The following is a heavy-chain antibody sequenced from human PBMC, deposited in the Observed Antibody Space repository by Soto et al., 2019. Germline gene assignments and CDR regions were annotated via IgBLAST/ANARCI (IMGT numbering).Heavy chain of an antibody. V-gene: IGHV1-69*01. CDR3: ASIYCSGGSCYSPDNWFDP. CDR1: GGTFSSYA. Sequence: QVQLVQSGAEVKKPGSSVKVSCKASGGTFSSYAISWVRQAPGQGLEWMGGIIPIFGTANYAQKFQGRVTTTADESTSTAYMELSSLSSEDTAVYYCASIYCSGGSCYSPDNWFDPWGQGTLVTVSS. J-gene: IGHJ5*02. D-gene: IGHD2-15*01. CDR2: IIPIFGTA.